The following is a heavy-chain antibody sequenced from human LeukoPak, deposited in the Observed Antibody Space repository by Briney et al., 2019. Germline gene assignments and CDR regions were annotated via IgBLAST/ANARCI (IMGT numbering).Heavy chain of an antibody. Sequence: PGGSLRLSCAASGFTFSSYAMSWVRQPPGKGLEWIGEINHSGSTNYNPSLKSRVTISVDTSKNQFSLKLSSVTAADTAVYYCASLPPSSWTHSFDYWGQGTLVTVSS. CDR2: INHSGST. CDR1: GFTFSSYA. V-gene: IGHV4-34*01. CDR3: ASLPPSSWTHSFDY. D-gene: IGHD6-13*01. J-gene: IGHJ4*02.